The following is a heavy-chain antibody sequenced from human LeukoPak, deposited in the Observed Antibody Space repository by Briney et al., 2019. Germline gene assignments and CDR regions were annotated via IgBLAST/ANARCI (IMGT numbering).Heavy chain of an antibody. V-gene: IGHV3-48*03. CDR3: ARGGTVTYYFDH. CDR1: GFTFSDYE. J-gene: IGHJ4*02. CDR2: TSTGGRTV. D-gene: IGHD4-17*01. Sequence: PGGSLRLSCAASGFTFSDYEMNWLRQAPGKGLEWLSYTSTGGRTVKYADSVKGRFTISRDNARSSLYLQMTNLRVEDTAVYFCARGGTVTYYFDHWGQGILVGVSS.